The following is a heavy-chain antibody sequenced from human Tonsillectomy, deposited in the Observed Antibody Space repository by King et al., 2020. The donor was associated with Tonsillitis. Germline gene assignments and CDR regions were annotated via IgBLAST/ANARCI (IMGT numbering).Heavy chain of an antibody. CDR2: IYYSGST. V-gene: IGHV4-39*01. J-gene: IGHJ4*02. Sequence: LQLQESGPGLVKPSETLSLTCTVSGGSISSSSYYWGWIRQPPGKGLEWIGRIYYSGSTYYSPFLKSRVTISVDTSKNQFSLKVSSVTATDTAVYYCTRLVVGATDYWGQGTLVTVSS. D-gene: IGHD1-26*01. CDR3: TRLVVGATDY. CDR1: GGSISSSSYY.